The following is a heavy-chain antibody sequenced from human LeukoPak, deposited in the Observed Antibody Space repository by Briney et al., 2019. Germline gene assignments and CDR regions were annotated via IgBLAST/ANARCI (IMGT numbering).Heavy chain of an antibody. CDR1: GFPYGDYA. Sequence: GGSLSLFCTASGFPYGDYAMSWVRQAPGKGLEWVAVISYDGSNKYYADSMKGRFTISRDNSKNTLYLQMNSLRAEDTAVYYCAEDPFLTWGQGTLVTVSS. CDR2: ISYDGSNK. CDR3: AEDPFLT. J-gene: IGHJ5*02. V-gene: IGHV3-30*04.